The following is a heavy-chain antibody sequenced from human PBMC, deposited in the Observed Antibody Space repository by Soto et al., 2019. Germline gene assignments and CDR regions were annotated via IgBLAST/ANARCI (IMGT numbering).Heavy chain of an antibody. V-gene: IGHV3-23*01. J-gene: IGHJ6*01. CDR2: ISCSRGST. Sequence: SLRLSWVPCGITHSRYAMRCGSQAPGEGLECFSTISCSRGSTYYADSVKGRFTISRDNSKNKMYLQMNSLRAEDTAVDDCAKDRGDCTNGVCYPNYYGMDVWVQGTTATVSS. CDR3: AKDRGDCTNGVCYPNYYGMDV. CDR1: GITHSRYA. D-gene: IGHD2-8*01.